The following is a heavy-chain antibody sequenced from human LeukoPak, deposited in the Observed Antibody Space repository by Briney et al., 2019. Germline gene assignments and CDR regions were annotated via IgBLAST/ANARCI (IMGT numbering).Heavy chain of an antibody. D-gene: IGHD1-26*01. CDR1: GFTFGTYS. CDR2: IRSGGSPI. V-gene: IGHV3-48*02. CDR3: ARGLRESGFDY. J-gene: IGHJ4*02. Sequence: GGSLRLSSAASGFTFGTYSIDWVRQAPGKGLEWISYIRSGGSPIYYADSVKGRFTISRDNAKNSLYLLMNSLRDEDTAVYYCARGLRESGFDYWGQGTLVTVSS.